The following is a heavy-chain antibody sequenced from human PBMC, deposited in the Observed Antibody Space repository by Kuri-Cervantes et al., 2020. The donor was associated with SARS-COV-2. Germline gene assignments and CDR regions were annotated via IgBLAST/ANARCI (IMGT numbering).Heavy chain of an antibody. V-gene: IGHV3-74*01. J-gene: IGHJ4*02. CDR2: INPDGSYT. D-gene: IGHD1-1*01. Sequence: GGSLRLSCAASGFTFNTYSMNWVRQAPGKGLVWVSRINPDGSYTNNADSAKGRFTLSRDNAKNMLFLQMNSLRAEDTAVYYCVRDGDHWNFDYWGQGTLVTVSS. CDR3: VRDGDHWNFDY. CDR1: GFTFNTYS.